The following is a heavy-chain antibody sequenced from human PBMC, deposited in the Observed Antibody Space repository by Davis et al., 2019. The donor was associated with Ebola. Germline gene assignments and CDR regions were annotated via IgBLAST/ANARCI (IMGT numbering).Heavy chain of an antibody. CDR3: ARDRYSSS. D-gene: IGHD6-13*01. CDR1: GSSISSSSYY. V-gene: IGHV3-7*03. CDR2: IKEDGGEN. J-gene: IGHJ5*02. Sequence: GGSLRLSCTVSGSSISSSSYYWGWIRQPPGKGLEWVANIKEDGGENYYVDSVKGRFTISRDNAKNSLYLQMNSLRVDDTAVYYCARDRYSSSWGQGTLVTVSP.